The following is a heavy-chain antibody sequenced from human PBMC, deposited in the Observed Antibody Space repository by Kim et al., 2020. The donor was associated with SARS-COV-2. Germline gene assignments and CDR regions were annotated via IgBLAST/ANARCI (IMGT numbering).Heavy chain of an antibody. J-gene: IGHJ4*02. Sequence: YYGDSVKGRFTISRDNARNAGSLQMNTLRAEDTSVYYCARYEYNAAMDFWGQGTLVIVSS. D-gene: IGHD6-6*01. CDR3: ARYEYNAAMDF. V-gene: IGHV3-7*01.